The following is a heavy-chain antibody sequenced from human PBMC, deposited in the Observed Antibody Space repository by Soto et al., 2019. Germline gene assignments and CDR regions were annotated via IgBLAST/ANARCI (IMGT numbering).Heavy chain of an antibody. V-gene: IGHV4-59*01. J-gene: IGHJ4*02. CDR3: AIFMGNSVAPTYFDY. D-gene: IGHD5-12*01. CDR2: IYYRGST. Sequence: SETLSLTCPVSGGSINNYYWSWIRQPPGKGLEWIGYIYYRGSTNYNPSLKSRVTISVDTSKNQFSLKLSSVTTADTAVYYCAIFMGNSVAPTYFDYWGQGTLVTVS. CDR1: GGSINNYY.